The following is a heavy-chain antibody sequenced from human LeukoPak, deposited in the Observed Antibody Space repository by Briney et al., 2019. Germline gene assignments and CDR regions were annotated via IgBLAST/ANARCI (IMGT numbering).Heavy chain of an antibody. CDR2: VHPNSGNT. Sequence: ASVKVSCKTSGYPFTTYEINWVRQAAGQGLEWMGWVHPNSGNTAYAQKFQGRVTMTRDTSITTAYMELSGLRSDDTAVYFCARGPRNDPWGQGPWSPSPQ. V-gene: IGHV1-8*01. CDR3: ARGPRNDP. D-gene: IGHD1-14*01. J-gene: IGHJ5*02. CDR1: GYPFTTYE.